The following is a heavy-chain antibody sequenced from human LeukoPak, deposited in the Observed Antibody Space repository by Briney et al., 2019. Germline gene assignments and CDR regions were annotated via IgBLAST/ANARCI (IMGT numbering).Heavy chain of an antibody. Sequence: SETLSLTCTVSGGSISSGDYYWSWIRQPPGKGLEWIGYIYYSGSTYYNPSLKSRVTISVDTSKNQFSLKLSSVTAADTAMYYCAREAVDYGSGSHDYWGQGILVTVSS. CDR2: IYYSGST. CDR3: AREAVDYGSGSHDY. CDR1: GGSISSGDYY. D-gene: IGHD3-10*01. J-gene: IGHJ4*02. V-gene: IGHV4-30-4*01.